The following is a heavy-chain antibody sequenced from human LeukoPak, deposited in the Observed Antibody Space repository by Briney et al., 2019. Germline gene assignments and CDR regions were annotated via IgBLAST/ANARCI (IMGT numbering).Heavy chain of an antibody. V-gene: IGHV4-61*02. Sequence: SETLSLTCTVSGGSISSSSHYWSWVRQPAGKGLEWLGRISTTGSTNSNPSLKNRVTMSLDTSKNQVSLKLGSVTAADTAVYYCAREIEMATQFDYWGQGTLVTVSS. CDR2: ISTTGST. CDR1: GGSISSSSHY. J-gene: IGHJ4*02. CDR3: AREIEMATQFDY. D-gene: IGHD5-24*01.